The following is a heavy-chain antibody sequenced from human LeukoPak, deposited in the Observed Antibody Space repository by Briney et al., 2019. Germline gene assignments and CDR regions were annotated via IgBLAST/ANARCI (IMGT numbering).Heavy chain of an antibody. D-gene: IGHD3-22*01. V-gene: IGHV4-61*01. CDR1: GVSINRGTFF. CDR3: ARSPSGYRLDS. CDR2: ISNSGST. Sequence: PSETLSLTCAVSGVSINRGTFFWTWIRKPPGKGLEWIGYISNSGSTNYHPSLKSRVTISSDTSKTQFTLKLTSVTAADTAVYYCARSPSGYRLDSWGQGTLVTVSS. J-gene: IGHJ4*02.